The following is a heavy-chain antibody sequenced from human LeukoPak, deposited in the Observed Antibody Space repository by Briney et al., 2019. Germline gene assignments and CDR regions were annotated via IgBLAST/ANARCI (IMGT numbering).Heavy chain of an antibody. Sequence: PGGSLRLSCAASGFTFSSYGMHWVRQAPGKGLEWVAVIWYDGSNKYYADSVKGRFTISRDNSKNTLYLQMNSLRAEDTAVYYCAKDRGWQEFDYWGQGTLVTVSS. J-gene: IGHJ4*02. V-gene: IGHV3-33*06. CDR2: IWYDGSNK. CDR3: AKDRGWQEFDY. CDR1: GFTFSSYG. D-gene: IGHD2-15*01.